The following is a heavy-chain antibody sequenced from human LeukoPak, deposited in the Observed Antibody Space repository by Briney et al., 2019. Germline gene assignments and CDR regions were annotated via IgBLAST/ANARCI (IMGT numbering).Heavy chain of an antibody. CDR2: ISYDGSNK. CDR3: AKDADPLGDWFDP. Sequence: PGRSLRLSCAASGFTFSSYGMHWVRQAPGKGLEWVAVISYDGSNKYYADSVKGRFTISRDNSKNTLYLQMNSLRAEDTAVYYCAKDADPLGDWFDPWGQGTLVTVSS. D-gene: IGHD7-27*01. CDR1: GFTFSSYG. V-gene: IGHV3-30*18. J-gene: IGHJ5*02.